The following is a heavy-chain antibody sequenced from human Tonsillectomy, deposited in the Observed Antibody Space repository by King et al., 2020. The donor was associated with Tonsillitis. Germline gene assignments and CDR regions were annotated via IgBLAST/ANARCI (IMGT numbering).Heavy chain of an antibody. Sequence: VQLVESGGGVVQPGRSLRLSCAASGFTFSSYAMHWVRQAPGKGLEWVALISYDGTNKYYGDSVKGRFTISRDNSKNTLYLQMNSLRDEDTAVYYCARGALYDFWSGGGAACDYWGQGTLVTVSS. CDR3: ARGALYDFWSGGGAACDY. D-gene: IGHD3-3*01. CDR1: GFTFSSYA. CDR2: ISYDGTNK. V-gene: IGHV3-30-3*01. J-gene: IGHJ4*02.